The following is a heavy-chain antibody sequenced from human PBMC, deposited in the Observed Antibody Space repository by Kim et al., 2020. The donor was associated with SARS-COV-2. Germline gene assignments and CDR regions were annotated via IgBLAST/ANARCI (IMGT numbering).Heavy chain of an antibody. V-gene: IGHV3-74*01. Sequence: GKGRFTISRDNGKNTLYLKMTTLRAEDTAVYYCARMVPTANGAYYYYGMDVWGQGTTVTVSS. D-gene: IGHD1-1*01. CDR3: ARMVPTANGAYYYYGMDV. J-gene: IGHJ6*02.